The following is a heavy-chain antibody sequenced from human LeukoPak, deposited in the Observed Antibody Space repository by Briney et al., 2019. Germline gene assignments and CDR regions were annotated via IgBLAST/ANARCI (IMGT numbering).Heavy chain of an antibody. CDR1: GFTFNTYG. CDR2: IGPDGGTT. D-gene: IGHD6-13*01. CDR3: ARGAQLTDY. V-gene: IGHV3-64*01. J-gene: IGHJ4*02. Sequence: PGGSLRLSCAASGFTFNTYGMHWVRQAPGKGLEYVSGIGPDGGTTYYAKSVKGRLTISRDNSKSMVYLQMGSLTADDMAVYYCARGAQLTDYWGQGTLVTVSS.